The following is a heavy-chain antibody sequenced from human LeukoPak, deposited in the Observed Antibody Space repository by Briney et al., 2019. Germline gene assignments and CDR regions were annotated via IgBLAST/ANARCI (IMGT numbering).Heavy chain of an antibody. CDR2: IYYSGST. CDR3: ARQSRGSQHNYPDY. D-gene: IGHD2-21*01. CDR1: GDSISSSSYY. Sequence: PSETLSLTCTVSGDSISSSSYYWGWIRQPPGEGLEWIGSIYYSGSTYYNPSLKSRVTISVDTSKNQFSLKLSSVTAADTAVYYCARQSRGSQHNYPDYWGQGTLVTVSS. V-gene: IGHV4-39*01. J-gene: IGHJ4*02.